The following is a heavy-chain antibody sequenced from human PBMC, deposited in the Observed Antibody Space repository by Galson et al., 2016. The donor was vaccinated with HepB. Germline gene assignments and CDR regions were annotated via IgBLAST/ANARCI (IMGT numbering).Heavy chain of an antibody. V-gene: IGHV3-23*01. D-gene: IGHD6-13*01. J-gene: IGHJ4*02. CDR3: AKAGSTWYFDY. CDR2: ISASGGST. CDR1: GFTFSTYG. Sequence: SLRLSCAASGFTFSTYGMNWVRQAPGKGLEWVSGISASGGSTDYADSVKGRFTIPRDNSKNTLYLQMNSLRADDTAVYYCAKAGSTWYFDYWGQGTLVTVSS.